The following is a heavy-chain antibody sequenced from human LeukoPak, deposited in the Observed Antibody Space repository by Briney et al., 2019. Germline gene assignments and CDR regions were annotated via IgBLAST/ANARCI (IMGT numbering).Heavy chain of an antibody. V-gene: IGHV3-66*01. D-gene: IGHD3-16*01. Sequence: GGSLRLSCAASGITVSSNHMSWVRQAPGKGLEWVSLIYSDGSTYYADSVKGRFTISRDNSKNTVYLRMSSLRVEDTAVYYCFNYAYWGQGTLVTVSS. CDR2: IYSDGST. CDR1: GITVSSNH. J-gene: IGHJ4*02. CDR3: FNYAY.